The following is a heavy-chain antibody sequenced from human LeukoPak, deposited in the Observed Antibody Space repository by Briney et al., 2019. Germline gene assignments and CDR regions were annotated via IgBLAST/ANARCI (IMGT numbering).Heavy chain of an antibody. CDR2: INPNSGGT. CDR3: ARDPPYRQSGGSPSWFDP. V-gene: IGHV1-2*02. D-gene: IGHD1-26*01. Sequence: GASVKVSCKASGYTFTGYYMHWVRQAPGQGLEWMGWINPNSGGTNYAQKFQGRVTMTRDTSISTAYMELSRLRSDDTAVYYCARDPPYRQSGGSPSWFDPWGQGTLVTVSS. CDR1: GYTFTGYY. J-gene: IGHJ5*02.